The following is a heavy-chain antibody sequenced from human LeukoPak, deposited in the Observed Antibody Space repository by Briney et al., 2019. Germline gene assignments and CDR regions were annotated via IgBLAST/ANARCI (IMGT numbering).Heavy chain of an antibody. D-gene: IGHD6-19*01. CDR1: GFTFSSYG. CDR3: ARGSVAAYYFDY. CDR2: ISYDGSNK. Sequence: GRSLRLSCAASGFTFSSYGMHWVRQAPGEGLEWVAVISYDGSNKYYADSVKGRFTISRDNSKNTLYLQMNSLRAEDTAVYYCARGSVAAYYFDYWDQGTLVTVSS. V-gene: IGHV3-30*19. J-gene: IGHJ4*02.